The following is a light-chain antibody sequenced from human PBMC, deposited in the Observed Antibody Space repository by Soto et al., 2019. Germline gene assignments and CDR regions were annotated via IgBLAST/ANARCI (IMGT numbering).Light chain of an antibody. J-gene: IGKJ4*01. CDR1: QSVSSN. CDR3: QEYNNWPPVT. CDR2: GAS. Sequence: EIGMTPSPATLSVAPGERATLSCRASQSVSSNLAWYQQKPGQAPRLLIYGASTRATGIQARFSGSGSGTVFTRTISSLQSEDFAVYYCQEYNNWPPVTFGGGTKVEIK. V-gene: IGKV3-15*01.